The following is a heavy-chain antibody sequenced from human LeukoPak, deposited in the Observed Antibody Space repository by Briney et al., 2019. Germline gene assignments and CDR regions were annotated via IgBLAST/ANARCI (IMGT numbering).Heavy chain of an antibody. J-gene: IGHJ5*02. V-gene: IGHV1-24*01. Sequence: ASVKVSCKVSGYTLTELSMHWVRQAPGKGLEWMGGFDPEDGETIYAQKFQGRVTMTEDTSTDTAYMELSSLRSEDTAVYYCATNGQNCSSTSCLWWAWFDPWGQGTLVTVSS. CDR1: GYTLTELS. D-gene: IGHD2-2*01. CDR2: FDPEDGET. CDR3: ATNGQNCSSTSCLWWAWFDP.